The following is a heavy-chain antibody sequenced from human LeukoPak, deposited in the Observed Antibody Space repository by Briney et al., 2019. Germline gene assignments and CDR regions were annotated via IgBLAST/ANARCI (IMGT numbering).Heavy chain of an antibody. V-gene: IGHV4-59*01. CDR3: ARETSQKGAHYMDV. Sequence: PSETLSLTCTVSGGSISSYYWSWIRQPPGKGLEWIGYIYYSGSTNYNPSLKSRVTVSVDTSKKQFSLKLTSVTVADTAVYYCARETSQKGAHYMDVWGKGTTVTISS. D-gene: IGHD3-16*01. CDR1: GGSISSYY. J-gene: IGHJ6*03. CDR2: IYYSGST.